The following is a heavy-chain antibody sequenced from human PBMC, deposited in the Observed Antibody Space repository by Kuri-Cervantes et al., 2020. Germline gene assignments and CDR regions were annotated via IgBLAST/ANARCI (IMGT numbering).Heavy chain of an antibody. D-gene: IGHD1-26*01. V-gene: IGHV1-2*02. CDR3: AREAGGSTGGGGYYYYGMDV. CDR2: INPNSGGT. Sequence: ASVKVSCKASGYTFTGYYMHWVRQAPGQGLEWMGWINPNSGGTNYAQKFQGRVTMTRDTSISTAYMELSRLRSDETAVYYWAREAGGSTGGGGYYYYGMDVWGQATTVTVSS. CDR1: GYTFTGYY. J-gene: IGHJ6*02.